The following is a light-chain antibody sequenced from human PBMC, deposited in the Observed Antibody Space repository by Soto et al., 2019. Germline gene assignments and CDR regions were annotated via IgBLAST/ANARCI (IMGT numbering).Light chain of an antibody. V-gene: IGKV1-5*01. Sequence: ASVGDRVTITCRASQSISSWLAWYQQKPGKAPKLLIYDASSLESGVPSRFSGSGSGTEFTLTISSLQPDDFATYYCQQYNSYSHTFGQGTKVDIK. CDR2: DAS. J-gene: IGKJ2*01. CDR1: QSISSW. CDR3: QQYNSYSHT.